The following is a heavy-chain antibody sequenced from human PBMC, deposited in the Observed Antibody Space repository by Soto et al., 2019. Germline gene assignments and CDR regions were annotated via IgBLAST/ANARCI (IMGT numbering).Heavy chain of an antibody. V-gene: IGHV3-23*01. CDR2: ISGSGGST. J-gene: IGHJ5*02. CDR1: GFTFSSYA. D-gene: IGHD6-6*01. CDR3: AKTNIAASWFDP. Sequence: GGSLRLSFAASGFTFSSYAMGWVRQAPGKGLEWVSAISGSGGSTYYADSVKGRFTISRDNSKNTLYLQMNSLRAEDTAVYYCAKTNIAASWFDPLGHGTLVTVSS.